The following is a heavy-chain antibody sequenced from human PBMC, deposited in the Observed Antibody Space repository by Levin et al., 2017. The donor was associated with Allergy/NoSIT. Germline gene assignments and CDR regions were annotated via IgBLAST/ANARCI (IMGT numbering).Heavy chain of an antibody. CDR3: TIDNPLYGDYVADSDY. Sequence: GGSLRLSCAASGLTFNNAWMSWVRQAPGKGLEWVGRIKSKIDGGTADYAAPVKGRFSISRDDSENTLFLQMNSLKTEDTAVYYCTIDNPLYGDYVADSDYWGQGILVTGSS. V-gene: IGHV3-15*01. J-gene: IGHJ4*02. CDR2: IKSKIDGGTA. CDR1: GLTFNNAW. D-gene: IGHD4-17*01.